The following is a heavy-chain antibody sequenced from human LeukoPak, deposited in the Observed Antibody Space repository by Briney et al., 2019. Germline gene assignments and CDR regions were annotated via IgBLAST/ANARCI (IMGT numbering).Heavy chain of an antibody. V-gene: IGHV1-2*02. CDR1: GYTFTGYY. CDR2: INPNSGGT. D-gene: IGHD3-22*01. J-gene: IGHJ4*02. CDR3: ASSPNSSGYPDY. Sequence: ASVKVSCKASGYTFTGYYVHWVRQAPGQGLEWMGWINPNSGGTNYAQKFQGRVTMTRDTSISTAYMELSRLRSDDTAVYYCASSPNSSGYPDYWGQGTLVTVSS.